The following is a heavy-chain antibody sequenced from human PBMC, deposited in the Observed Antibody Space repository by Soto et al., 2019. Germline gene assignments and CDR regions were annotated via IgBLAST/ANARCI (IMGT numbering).Heavy chain of an antibody. J-gene: IGHJ5*02. CDR2: IYATGTT. V-gene: IGHV4-4*07. Sequence: TLSLTCTVSGASISGYYWSWIRKSAGKGLEWIGRIYATGTTDYNPSLKSRVTISVDTSKNQFSLKLSSVTAADTAVYYCARVSEFSYYYGSGSSPAWFDPWGQGTLVTVS. D-gene: IGHD3-10*01. CDR3: ARVSEFSYYYGSGSSPAWFDP. CDR1: GASISGYY.